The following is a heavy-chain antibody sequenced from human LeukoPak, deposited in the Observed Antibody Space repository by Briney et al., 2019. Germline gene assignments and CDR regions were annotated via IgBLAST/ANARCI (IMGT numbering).Heavy chain of an antibody. D-gene: IGHD1-1*01. CDR2: IYYSGST. CDR1: GGSISSYY. Sequence: SETLSLTCTVSGGSISSYYWSWIRQPPGKGLEWIGYIYYSGSTNYNPSLKSRVTISVDASKNQFSLKLSSVTAADTAVYYCARGRYGTVSRGWFDPWGQGTLVTVSS. CDR3: ARGRYGTVSRGWFDP. V-gene: IGHV4-59*12. J-gene: IGHJ5*02.